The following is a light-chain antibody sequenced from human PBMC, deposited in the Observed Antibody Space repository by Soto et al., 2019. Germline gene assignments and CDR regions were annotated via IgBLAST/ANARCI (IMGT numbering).Light chain of an antibody. Sequence: EIVLTQSPPTVSLSPGEKAPLSCGASQSVSSYLAWYQQRPGQTPRLLIYDASNRATGIPARFSGSGSGTDFTLAISSLQSEDFAVYYCQHYHNWPPWTFGQGTRLEI. CDR3: QHYHNWPPWT. CDR1: QSVSSY. CDR2: DAS. J-gene: IGKJ5*01. V-gene: IGKV3-11*01.